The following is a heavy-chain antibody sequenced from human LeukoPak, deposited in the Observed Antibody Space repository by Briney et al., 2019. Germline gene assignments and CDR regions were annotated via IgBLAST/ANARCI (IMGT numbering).Heavy chain of an antibody. CDR1: GFTFDDYA. Sequence: GGSLRLSCAASGFTFDDYAMHWVRQAPGKGLEWVSGISWNSGSIGYADSVKGRFTISRDNAKNSLYLQMNSLRAEDTALYYCAKDIQSSARHAFGIWGQGTMVTVSS. J-gene: IGHJ3*02. V-gene: IGHV3-9*01. CDR3: AKDIQSSARHAFGI. CDR2: ISWNSGSI. D-gene: IGHD6-19*01.